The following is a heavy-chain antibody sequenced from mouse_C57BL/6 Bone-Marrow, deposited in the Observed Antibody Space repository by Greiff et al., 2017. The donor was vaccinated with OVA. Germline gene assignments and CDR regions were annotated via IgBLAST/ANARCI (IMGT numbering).Heavy chain of an antibody. CDR2: INPSNGGT. D-gene: IGHD3-2*02. J-gene: IGHJ3*01. V-gene: IGHV1-53*01. Sequence: QVQLQQPGTELVKPGASVTLSCKASGYTFTSYWMHWVKQRPGQGLEWIGNINPSNGGTNYNEKFKSKATLTVDKSSSTAYMQLSSLTSEDSAVYYCARFQLRKAWFAYWGQGTLVTVSA. CDR1: GYTFTSYW. CDR3: ARFQLRKAWFAY.